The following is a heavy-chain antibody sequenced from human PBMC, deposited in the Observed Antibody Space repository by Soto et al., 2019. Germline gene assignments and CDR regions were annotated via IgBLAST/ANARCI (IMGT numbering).Heavy chain of an antibody. CDR2: INPDGSRT. V-gene: IGHV3-74*01. Sequence: EVQLVESGGGLVQPGGSLRLSCEASGFTFRNYWMHWVRLVPGKELLWVSSINPDGSRTNYADSVKGRFATYRDNAKNTVYLQMNSLRAEDTAVYYCARVKLGSYDWFDPWGQGTLVTVSS. J-gene: IGHJ5*02. CDR3: ARVKLGSYDWFDP. CDR1: GFTFRNYW. D-gene: IGHD3-16*01.